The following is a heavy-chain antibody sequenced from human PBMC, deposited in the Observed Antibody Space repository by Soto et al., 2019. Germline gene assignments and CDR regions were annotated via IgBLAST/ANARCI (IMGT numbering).Heavy chain of an antibody. V-gene: IGHV1-3*01. CDR3: ARTPVVVTAGSFVPQGDY. J-gene: IGHJ4*02. CDR2: INAGNGNT. CDR1: GYTFTSYA. Sequence: QVQLVQSGAEVKKPGASVKVSCKASGYTFTSYAMHWVRQAPGQRLERMGWINAGNGNTKYSQKFQGRVTITRDTSASTAHMELSTLRSEDTAVYYCARTPVVVTAGSFVPQGDYWGQGTLVTVSS. D-gene: IGHD2-21*02.